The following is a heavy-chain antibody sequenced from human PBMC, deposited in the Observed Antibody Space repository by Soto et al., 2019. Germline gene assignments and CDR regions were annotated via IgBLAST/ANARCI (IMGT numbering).Heavy chain of an antibody. J-gene: IGHJ4*02. CDR1: GFTFSEYS. D-gene: IGHD5-12*01. V-gene: IGHV3-21*01. CDR2: ITHSGTYV. Sequence: DVQLVESGGGLVRPGGSLRLSCTASGFTFSEYSMSWVRQAPGKGLEWVSSITHSGTYVYYADSVKGRFTISRDSASNSLLLQMTSLRAEDTAVYHCARARGNDWYSDYWGQGTLVNVSS. CDR3: ARARGNDWYSDY.